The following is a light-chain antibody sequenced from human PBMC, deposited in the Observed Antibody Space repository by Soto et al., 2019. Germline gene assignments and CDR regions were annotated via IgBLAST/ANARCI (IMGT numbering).Light chain of an antibody. CDR1: SSDIGGYNY. V-gene: IGLV2-8*01. CDR3: SSYAGTNNFDV. CDR2: DVK. J-gene: IGLJ1*01. Sequence: QSVLTQPPSASGSPGQSVTISCTGTSSDIGGYNYVSWYQQHPGKAPKLIIYDVKKRPSGIPDRFSGSKSGNTASLTVSGLQAEDEADYYCSSYAGTNNFDVFGNGTKLTVL.